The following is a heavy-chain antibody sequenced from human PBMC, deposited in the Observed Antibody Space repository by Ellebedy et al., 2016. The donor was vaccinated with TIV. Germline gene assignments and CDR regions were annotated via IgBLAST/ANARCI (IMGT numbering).Heavy chain of an antibody. CDR1: GFTFRGYA. Sequence: GESLKISCVASGFTFRGYAMSWVRQAPGKGLEWVSDISGSGGTTYYADSVKGRFTISRDNSKNTLYLQLSSLRAEDTAVYYCAKDPTLDSSDYYGDYFDFWGQGSLVTVSS. CDR3: AKDPTLDSSDYYGDYFDF. V-gene: IGHV3-23*01. CDR2: ISGSGGTT. J-gene: IGHJ4*02. D-gene: IGHD3-22*01.